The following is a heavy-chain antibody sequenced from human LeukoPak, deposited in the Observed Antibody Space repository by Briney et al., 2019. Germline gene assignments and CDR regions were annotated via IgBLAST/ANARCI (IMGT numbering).Heavy chain of an antibody. D-gene: IGHD6-19*01. CDR1: GFTFSSYS. CDR3: ARLLSYSSGWPDLDY. J-gene: IGHJ4*02. V-gene: IGHV3-48*04. Sequence: PGGSLRLSCAASGFTFSSYSMNWVRQAPGKGLEWVSYISSSSGTIYYADSVKGRFTISRDNAKNSLYLQMNSLRAEDTAVYYCARLLSYSSGWPDLDYWGQGTLVTVSS. CDR2: ISSSSGTI.